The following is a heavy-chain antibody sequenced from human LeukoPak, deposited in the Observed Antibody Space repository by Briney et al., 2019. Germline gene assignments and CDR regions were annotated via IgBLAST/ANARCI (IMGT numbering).Heavy chain of an antibody. Sequence: GGPLRFSCAASGFTFSSYWMHWVRQAPGKGLVWVSRINSDGSSTSYADSVKGRFTISRDNAKNTLYLQMNSLRAEDTAVYYCARATTVTTFFDYWGQGTLVTVSS. CDR1: GFTFSSYW. J-gene: IGHJ4*02. V-gene: IGHV3-74*01. CDR2: INSDGSST. D-gene: IGHD4-11*01. CDR3: ARATTVTTFFDY.